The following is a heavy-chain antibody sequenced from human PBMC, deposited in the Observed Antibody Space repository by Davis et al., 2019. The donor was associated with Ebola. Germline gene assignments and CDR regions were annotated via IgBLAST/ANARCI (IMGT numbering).Heavy chain of an antibody. CDR2: IKQDGSEK. CDR1: GFTFSSYW. D-gene: IGHD6-19*01. CDR3: ARELRGSSGWYAYYYYGMDV. Sequence: GGSLRLSCAASGFTFSSYWMSWVRQAPGKGLEWVANIKQDGSEKYYVDSVKGRFTISRDNAKNSLYLQMNSLRAEDTAVYYCARELRGSSGWYAYYYYGMDVWGQGTTVTVSS. J-gene: IGHJ6*02. V-gene: IGHV3-7*03.